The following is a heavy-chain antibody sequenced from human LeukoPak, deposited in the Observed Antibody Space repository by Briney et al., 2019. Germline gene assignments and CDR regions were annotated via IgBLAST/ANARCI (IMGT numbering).Heavy chain of an antibody. V-gene: IGHV1-8*01. CDR3: AREAPAALRYFDWLLPNENNWFDP. Sequence: GASVKVSCKASGYTFTSYDINWVRQATGQGLEWMGWMNPNSGNTGYAQKFQGRVTMTRNTSISTAYMELSSLRSEDTAVYYCAREAPAALRYFDWLLPNENNWFDPWGQGTLVTVSS. D-gene: IGHD3-9*01. J-gene: IGHJ5*02. CDR1: GYTFTSYD. CDR2: MNPNSGNT.